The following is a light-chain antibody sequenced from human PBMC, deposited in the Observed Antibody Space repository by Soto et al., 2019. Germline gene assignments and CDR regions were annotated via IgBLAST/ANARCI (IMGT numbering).Light chain of an antibody. Sequence: NFMLTQPHSVSESPGKTVTISCTRSSGSIARNYVRWYQQRPGSAPTTVIYDDNQRPSGVPDRFSGSIDSSSNSASLTISGLKTEEEADYYCQSYDSSTHVFGNGTKVTV. CDR2: DDN. V-gene: IGLV6-57*04. J-gene: IGLJ1*01. CDR1: SGSIARNY. CDR3: QSYDSSTHV.